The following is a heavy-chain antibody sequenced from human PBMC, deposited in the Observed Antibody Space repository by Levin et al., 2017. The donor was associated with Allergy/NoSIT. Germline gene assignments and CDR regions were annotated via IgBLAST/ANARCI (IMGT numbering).Heavy chain of an antibody. J-gene: IGHJ4*02. CDR2: ISSSSSYI. V-gene: IGHV3-21*01. CDR3: ARDGWNVLGNDY. D-gene: IGHD3-10*02. CDR1: GFTFSSYS. Sequence: GGSLRLSCAASGFTFSSYSMNWVRQAPGKGLEWVSSISSSSSYIYYADSVKGRFTISRDNAKNSLYLQMNSLRAEDTAVYYCARDGWNVLGNDYWGQGTLVTVSS.